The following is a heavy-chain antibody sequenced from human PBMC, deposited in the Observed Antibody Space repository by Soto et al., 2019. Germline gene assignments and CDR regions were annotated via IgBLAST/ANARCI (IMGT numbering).Heavy chain of an antibody. D-gene: IGHD6-19*01. CDR1: GFTFSSYG. V-gene: IGHV3-30*18. J-gene: IGHJ4*02. Sequence: QVQLVESGGGVVQPGRSLRLSCAASGFTFSSYGMHWVRQAPGKGLEWVAVISYDGSNKYYADPVKGRFTISRDNSKNRLYLQMNSLRAEDTAVYYCAKDRFRIAVAAPFDYWGQGTLVTVSS. CDR2: ISYDGSNK. CDR3: AKDRFRIAVAAPFDY.